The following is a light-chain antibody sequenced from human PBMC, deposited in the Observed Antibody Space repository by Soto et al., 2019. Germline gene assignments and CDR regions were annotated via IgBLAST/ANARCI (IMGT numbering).Light chain of an antibody. CDR3: QQYSDWPRP. Sequence: EIVMTQSPGTLSVSPGERATLSCRASQSVASMLAWYQQKPGKAPRPLMYGASTRATGVPARFRGRGSGTEFTLTISSLQSEDLAVYYGQQYSDWPRPFGQGTNV. CDR1: QSVASM. J-gene: IGKJ1*01. V-gene: IGKV3-15*01. CDR2: GAS.